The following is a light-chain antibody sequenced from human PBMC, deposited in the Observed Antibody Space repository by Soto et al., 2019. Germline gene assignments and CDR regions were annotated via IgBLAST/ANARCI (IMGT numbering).Light chain of an antibody. V-gene: IGLV3-21*02. CDR2: DDR. CDR3: QVWHSTSVRV. CDR1: NIGAKV. J-gene: IGLJ2*01. Sequence: SYELTQPPSVSVAPGQTARITCGGNNIGAKVVHWYQQKKPGQAPVLVVFDDRARPSTIPERFSGSNSGNTATLTISRVEAGDESDYYCQVWHSTSVRVFGGGTKLTVL.